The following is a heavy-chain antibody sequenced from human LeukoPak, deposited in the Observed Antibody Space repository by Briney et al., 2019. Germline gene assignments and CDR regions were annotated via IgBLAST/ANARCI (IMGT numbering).Heavy chain of an antibody. CDR3: ARSPPQNFDILTGYFAD. V-gene: IGHV1-69*13. CDR1: GGTFSSYT. D-gene: IGHD3-9*01. Sequence: GASVKVSCKASGGTFSSYTISWVRQAPGQGLEWMGGIIPIFGTANHAQKFQGRVTITADVSTSTAYMELSSLRSEDTAVYYCARSPPQNFDILTGYFADWGQGTLVTVSS. J-gene: IGHJ4*02. CDR2: IIPIFGTA.